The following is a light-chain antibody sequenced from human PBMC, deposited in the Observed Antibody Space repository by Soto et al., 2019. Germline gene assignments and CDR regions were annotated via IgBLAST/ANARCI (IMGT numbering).Light chain of an antibody. CDR1: QSVSSY. CDR2: DVS. Sequence: EIVLTQSPATLSLSTGERATLSCRASQSVSSYLAWHQQKPGQAPRLLIYDVSNRATGVPARLSGSGSGTDFTLTISSLEPEDFAVYYCQQRSNWPSLTFGGGTKVDIK. J-gene: IGKJ4*01. V-gene: IGKV3-11*01. CDR3: QQRSNWPSLT.